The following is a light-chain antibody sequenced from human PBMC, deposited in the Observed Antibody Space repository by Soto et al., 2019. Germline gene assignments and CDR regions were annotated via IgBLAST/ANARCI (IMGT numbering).Light chain of an antibody. CDR3: QQYNTYSKT. CDR2: KAS. V-gene: IGKV1-5*03. J-gene: IGKJ1*01. CDR1: QIINNW. Sequence: DIQMTQSPSTLSASVGDRVTITCRTRQIINNWLAWYQQKPGKAPNLLIYKASTLGSGVPSRFSGSGSGTEFTLTISSLQPDDFATYYCQQYNTYSKTFGQGTKVEI.